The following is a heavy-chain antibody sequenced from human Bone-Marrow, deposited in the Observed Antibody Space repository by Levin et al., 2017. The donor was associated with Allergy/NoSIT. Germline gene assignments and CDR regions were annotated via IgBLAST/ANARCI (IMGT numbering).Heavy chain of an antibody. Sequence: PGGSLRLSCAASGFTFSSYGMHWVRQAPGKGLEWVAVISYDGSNKYYADSVKGRFTISRDNSKNTLYLQMNSLRAEDTAVYYCAKPVVPAPLYRGWFDPWGQGTLVTVSS. V-gene: IGHV3-30*18. CDR3: AKPVVPAPLYRGWFDP. CDR1: GFTFSSYG. CDR2: ISYDGSNK. J-gene: IGHJ5*02. D-gene: IGHD2-2*01.